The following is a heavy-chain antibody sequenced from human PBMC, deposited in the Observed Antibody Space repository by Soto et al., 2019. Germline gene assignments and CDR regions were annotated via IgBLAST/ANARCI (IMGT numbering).Heavy chain of an antibody. Sequence: QLQLQESGPGLVKPSETLSLTCTVSGGSISSSSYYWGWIRQPPGKGLEWIGSIYYSGSTYYNPSLKSRVTISVDTSKNQFSLKLSSVTAADTAVYYCARIPYDFWSGYYTFYYYYGMDVWGQGTTVTVSS. D-gene: IGHD3-3*01. CDR2: IYYSGST. V-gene: IGHV4-39*01. CDR1: GGSISSSSYY. CDR3: ARIPYDFWSGYYTFYYYYGMDV. J-gene: IGHJ6*02.